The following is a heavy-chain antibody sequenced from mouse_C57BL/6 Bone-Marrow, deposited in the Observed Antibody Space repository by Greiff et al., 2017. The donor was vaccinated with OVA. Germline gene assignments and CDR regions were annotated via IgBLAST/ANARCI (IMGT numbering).Heavy chain of an antibody. J-gene: IGHJ2*01. Sequence: EVKLMESGEGLVKPGGSLKLSCAASGFTFSSYAMSWVRQTPEKRLEWVAYISSGGDYIYYADTVKGRFTISRDNARNTLYLQMSSLKSEDTAMYYCTRVLITTVFDYWGQGTTLTVSS. CDR1: GFTFSSYA. CDR2: ISSGGDYI. D-gene: IGHD1-1*01. V-gene: IGHV5-9-1*02. CDR3: TRVLITTVFDY.